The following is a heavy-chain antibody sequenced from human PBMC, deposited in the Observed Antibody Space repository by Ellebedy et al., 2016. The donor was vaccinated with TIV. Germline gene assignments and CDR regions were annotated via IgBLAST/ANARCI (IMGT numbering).Heavy chain of an antibody. Sequence: GGSLRLXCAASGFTFSSYGMHWVRQAPGKGLEWVGVIWYDGSNKYYADSVKGRFTISRDNSKNTLYLQMNSLRAEDTAVYYCARGRNLLLKRGGPTRRLNDYWGQGTLVTVSS. CDR2: IWYDGSNK. V-gene: IGHV3-33*01. CDR1: GFTFSSYG. J-gene: IGHJ4*02. D-gene: IGHD1-26*01. CDR3: ARGRNLLLKRGGPTRRLNDY.